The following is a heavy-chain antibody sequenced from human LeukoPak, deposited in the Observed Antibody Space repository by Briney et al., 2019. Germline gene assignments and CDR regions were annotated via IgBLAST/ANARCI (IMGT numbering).Heavy chain of an antibody. CDR1: GYSFTNYW. D-gene: IGHD2-2*01. Sequence: GESLKISCQGSGYSFTNYWIGWVRQMPGKGLEWMGIIYPDDSDTKYSPSFQGQVTISADKSISTAYLQWSSLKASDTAMYYCARGMNAVVVPATMFDYWGQGTLVTVSS. V-gene: IGHV5-51*01. J-gene: IGHJ4*02. CDR3: ARGMNAVVVPATMFDY. CDR2: IYPDDSDT.